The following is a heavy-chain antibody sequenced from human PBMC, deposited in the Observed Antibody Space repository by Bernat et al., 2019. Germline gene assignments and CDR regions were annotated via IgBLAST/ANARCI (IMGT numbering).Heavy chain of an antibody. V-gene: IGHV1-69*06. Sequence: QVQLVQSGAEVKKPGSSVKVSCKASGDTFSSYAISWVRQAPGQGLEWMGGIIPIFGTANYAQKFQGRVTITADKSTSTAYMELSSPRSEDTAVYYCARDKTGYSSSWYGTGWYFDLWGRGTLVTVSS. CDR2: IIPIFGTA. D-gene: IGHD6-13*01. CDR1: GDTFSSYA. J-gene: IGHJ2*01. CDR3: ARDKTGYSSSWYGTGWYFDL.